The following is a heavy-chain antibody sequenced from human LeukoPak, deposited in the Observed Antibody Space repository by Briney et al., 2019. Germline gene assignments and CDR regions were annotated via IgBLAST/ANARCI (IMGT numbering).Heavy chain of an antibody. V-gene: IGHV4-34*01. CDR3: ARERGYCSSTSCYRPPAFDI. D-gene: IGHD2-2*02. Sequence: PSETLSLTCAVYGGSFSGYYWSWIRQPPGKGLEWIGEINHSGSTNYNPTLKSRVTISVDTSKHQFSLKLSSVTAADTAVYYCARERGYCSSTSCYRPPAFDIWGQGTMVTVSS. CDR2: INHSGST. J-gene: IGHJ3*02. CDR1: GGSFSGYY.